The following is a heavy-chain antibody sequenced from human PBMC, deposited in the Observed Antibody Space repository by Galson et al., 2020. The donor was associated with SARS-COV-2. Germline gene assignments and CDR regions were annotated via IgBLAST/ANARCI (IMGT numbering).Heavy chain of an antibody. D-gene: IGHD6-13*01. J-gene: IGHJ4*02. CDR2: INSDGSST. V-gene: IGHV3-74*01. Sequence: GESLKISCAASGFTFSSYWMHWVRQAPGKGLVWVSRINSDGSSTSYADSVKGRFTISRDNAKNTLYLQMNSLRAEDTAVYYCARDGPHVYSSLDYWGQGTLVTVSS. CDR3: ARDGPHVYSSLDY. CDR1: GFTFSSYW.